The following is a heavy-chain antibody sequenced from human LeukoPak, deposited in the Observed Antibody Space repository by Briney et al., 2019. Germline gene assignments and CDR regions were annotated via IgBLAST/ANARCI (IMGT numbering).Heavy chain of an antibody. J-gene: IGHJ3*01. CDR3: ARVGGASSTLNTFDV. Sequence: PSQTMSLTCTVSGGSVRSYFWTWIRQPAGRGLEWIGLIYTSGRNNYNPSLKSQVTISADDSKNQFSLKLNSVTAADTAVYYCARVGGASSTLNTFDVWGQRTVVTLSS. CDR1: GGSVRSYF. D-gene: IGHD2-21*01. CDR2: IYTSGRN. V-gene: IGHV4-4*07.